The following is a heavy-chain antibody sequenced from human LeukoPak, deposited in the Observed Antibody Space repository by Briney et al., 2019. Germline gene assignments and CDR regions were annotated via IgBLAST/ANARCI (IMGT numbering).Heavy chain of an antibody. CDR1: GDSFSSYY. CDR2: VYYSGTT. CDR3: ARERSSISFDP. Sequence: SETLSLTCSVSGDSFSSYYWNWIRQSPGKGLEWIGYVYYSGTTNYNPSLKSRVTISIDTSKNQFSLKLSSVTAADTAVYYCARERSSISFDPWGQGTLVTVSS. D-gene: IGHD6-19*01. J-gene: IGHJ5*02. V-gene: IGHV4-59*01.